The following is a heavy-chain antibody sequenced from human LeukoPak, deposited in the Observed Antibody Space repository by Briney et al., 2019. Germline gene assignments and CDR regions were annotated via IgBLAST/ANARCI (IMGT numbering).Heavy chain of an antibody. CDR3: ARGGHSSSSSFSY. J-gene: IGHJ4*02. D-gene: IGHD6-6*01. CDR1: GGSISSSSYY. V-gene: IGHV4-39*07. CDR2: IYYSGST. Sequence: PSETLSLTCTVSGGSISSSSYYWGWIRQPPGKGLEWIGSIYYSGSTYYNPSLKSRVTISVDTSKNQFSLKLSSVTAADTAVYYCARGGHSSSSSFSYWGQGILVTVSS.